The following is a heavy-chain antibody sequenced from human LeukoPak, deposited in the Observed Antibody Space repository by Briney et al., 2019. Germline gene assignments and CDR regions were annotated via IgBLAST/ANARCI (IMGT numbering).Heavy chain of an antibody. CDR2: ITSGYST. CDR3: AKDQPPTN. Sequence: GGTLRLSCAASGFTLRSYGMSWVRQAPGKGLEWVSAITSGYSTYYADSVKGRFTIPRDNSKNTLYLQMNSLRAEDTAVYYCAKDQPPTNWGQGTLVTVSS. CDR1: GFTLRSYG. J-gene: IGHJ4*02. D-gene: IGHD5-12*01. V-gene: IGHV3-23*01.